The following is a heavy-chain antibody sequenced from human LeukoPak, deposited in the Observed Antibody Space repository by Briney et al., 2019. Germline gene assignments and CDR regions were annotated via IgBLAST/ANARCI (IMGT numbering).Heavy chain of an antibody. D-gene: IGHD3-9*01. Sequence: GSVKVSCKASGYTFTSYDINWVRQATGQGLEWMGWMNPNSGNTGYAQKFQGGVTMTRNTSISIAYMEVSSLRSEDTAVYYCARGTRGDILTGYSLGYWGQGTLVTVSS. CDR3: ARGTRGDILTGYSLGY. CDR1: GYTFTSYD. V-gene: IGHV1-8*01. J-gene: IGHJ4*02. CDR2: MNPNSGNT.